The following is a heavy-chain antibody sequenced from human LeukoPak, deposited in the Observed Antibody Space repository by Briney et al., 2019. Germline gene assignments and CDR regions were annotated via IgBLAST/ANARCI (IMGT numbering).Heavy chain of an antibody. D-gene: IGHD3-3*01. Sequence: GGSLRLSCAASGFTFSSYWMSWVRQAPGKGLEWVANIKQDGSEKYYVDSVKGRFTISRDNAKNSLYLRMNSLRAEDTAVYYCARDVWSGRRGDYFDYWGQGTLVTVSS. CDR2: IKQDGSEK. J-gene: IGHJ4*02. V-gene: IGHV3-7*01. CDR1: GFTFSSYW. CDR3: ARDVWSGRRGDYFDY.